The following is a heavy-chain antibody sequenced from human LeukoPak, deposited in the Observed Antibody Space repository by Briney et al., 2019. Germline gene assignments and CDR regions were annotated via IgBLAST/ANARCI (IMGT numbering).Heavy chain of an antibody. V-gene: IGHV3-23*01. Sequence: SGGSLRLSCAASGLTFSSYAMSWVRQAPGKGLEWVSAISGSGGSTYYADSVKGRFTISRDNSKNTLYPQMNSLRAEDTAVYYCAKDRGDFWSGSPTNYWGQGTLVTVSS. D-gene: IGHD3-3*01. CDR1: GLTFSSYA. CDR3: AKDRGDFWSGSPTNY. J-gene: IGHJ4*02. CDR2: ISGSGGST.